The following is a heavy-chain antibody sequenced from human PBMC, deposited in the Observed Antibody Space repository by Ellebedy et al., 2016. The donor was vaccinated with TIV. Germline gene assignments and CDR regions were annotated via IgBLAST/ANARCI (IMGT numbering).Heavy chain of an antibody. V-gene: IGHV4-31*11. Sequence: MPSETLSLTCALPGDSISSGDYYWSWIRQHPGKGLEWIGYIYNSGSTYYNPSLKSRLTISIDTSKSQFSLKLGSVTAADTAVYYCARALTMVRGGGFDPWGQGTLVTVSP. CDR3: ARALTMVRGGGFDP. CDR2: IYNSGST. D-gene: IGHD3-10*01. J-gene: IGHJ5*02. CDR1: GDSISSGDYY.